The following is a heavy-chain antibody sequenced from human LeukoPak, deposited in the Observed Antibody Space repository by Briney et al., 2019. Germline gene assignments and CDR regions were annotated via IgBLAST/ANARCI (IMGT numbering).Heavy chain of an antibody. CDR3: AKGILAAAVGYGMDV. D-gene: IGHD6-13*01. V-gene: IGHV3-9*01. J-gene: IGHJ6*02. CDR1: GFTFDDYA. Sequence: PGRSLRLSCAASGFTFDDYAMYWVRQAPGKGLEWVSGISWNSDSIGYADSVKGRFTISRDNAKNSLYLQMNSLRAEDTALYYCAKGILAAAVGYGMDVWGQGTTVTVSS. CDR2: ISWNSDSI.